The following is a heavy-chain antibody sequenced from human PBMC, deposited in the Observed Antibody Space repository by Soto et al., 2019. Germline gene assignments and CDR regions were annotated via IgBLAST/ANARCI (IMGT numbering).Heavy chain of an antibody. V-gene: IGHV4-31*03. CDR3: ARDTGLAPTVWGY. J-gene: IGHJ4*03. CDR2: VYHSGST. CDR1: GDSIRGGGHY. Sequence: SETLSLTCSVSGDSIRGGGHYWNWIRQFPGKGLEWIGYVYHSGSTHYNPSLRGRLTISIDTSKNQFSLRLISVTAADTALYYCARDTGLAPTVWGYWGHGTQVTVSS. D-gene: IGHD7-27*01.